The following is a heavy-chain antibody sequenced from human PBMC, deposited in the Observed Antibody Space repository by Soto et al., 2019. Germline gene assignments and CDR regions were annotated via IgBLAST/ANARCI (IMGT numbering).Heavy chain of an antibody. V-gene: IGHV3-21*01. CDR3: ARDYYDSSGTQIMDV. CDR1: GFTFSTYS. J-gene: IGHJ6*02. Sequence: VGSLRLSCAASGFTFSTYSMNWVRQAPGKGLEWVSSLSSTSYYIYYADSVKGRFTISRDNAENSLYLQMNSLRAEDTAVYYCARDYYDSSGTQIMDVWGQGTTVTVSS. D-gene: IGHD3-22*01. CDR2: LSSTSYYI.